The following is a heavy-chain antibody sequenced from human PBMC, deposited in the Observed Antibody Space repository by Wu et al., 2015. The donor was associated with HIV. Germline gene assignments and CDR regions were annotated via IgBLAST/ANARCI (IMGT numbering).Heavy chain of an antibody. D-gene: IGHD5-24*01. Sequence: QVQLVQSGAEVKKPGASVKVSCKASGYTFTSYYMHWVRQAPGQGLEWMGIINPSGGSTSYAQKFQGRVTMTRDTSTSTVYMELSSLRSEDTAVYYCARDPGDGYKWTGGWTTWGQGTLVHRLL. V-gene: IGHV1-46*03. CDR2: INPSGGST. CDR3: ARDPGDGYKWTGGWTT. CDR1: GYTFTSYY. J-gene: IGHJ4*02.